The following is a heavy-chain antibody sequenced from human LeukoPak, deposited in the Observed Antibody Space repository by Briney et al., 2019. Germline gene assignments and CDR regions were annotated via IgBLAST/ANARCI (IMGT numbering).Heavy chain of an antibody. Sequence: PSETLSLTCTVSGGSISSYYWSWIRQPPGKGLEWNGYIYYSGSTNYNPSLKSRVTISVDTSKNQFSLKLSSVTAADTAVYYCARDVREGYYDSSGYYTDYWGQGTLVTVSS. D-gene: IGHD3-22*01. CDR2: IYYSGST. CDR3: ARDVREGYYDSSGYYTDY. J-gene: IGHJ4*02. V-gene: IGHV4-59*01. CDR1: GGSISSYY.